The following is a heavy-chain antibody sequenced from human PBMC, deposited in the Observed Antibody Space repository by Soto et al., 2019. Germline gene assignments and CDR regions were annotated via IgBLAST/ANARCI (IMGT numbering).Heavy chain of an antibody. CDR3: ARAGGYDFWSLFDP. Sequence: PGGSLRLSCVASGFTFTNYWMAWVRQAPGKGPEWVANIKPDGSEKNYVDSVKGRFSIFRDNAKKSVSLQMNSLRADDTAVYHCARAGGYDFWSLFDPWGQGTLVTVSS. CDR1: GFTFTNYW. CDR2: IKPDGSEK. V-gene: IGHV3-7*01. D-gene: IGHD3-3*01. J-gene: IGHJ5*02.